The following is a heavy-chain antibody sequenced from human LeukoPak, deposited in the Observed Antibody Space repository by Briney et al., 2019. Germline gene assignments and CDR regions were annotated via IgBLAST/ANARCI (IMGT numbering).Heavy chain of an antibody. D-gene: IGHD3-22*01. V-gene: IGHV3-30-3*01. CDR1: GFTFSSYA. J-gene: IGHJ3*02. Sequence: GGSLRLSCAASGFTFSSYAMHWVRQAPGKGLEWVAVISYDGSNKYYADSVKGRFTISRDNSKNTLYLQMNSLRAEDTAVYYCARDNSDGPYYDSSGYYLTGAFDIWGQGTMVTVSS. CDR2: ISYDGSNK. CDR3: ARDNSDGPYYDSSGYYLTGAFDI.